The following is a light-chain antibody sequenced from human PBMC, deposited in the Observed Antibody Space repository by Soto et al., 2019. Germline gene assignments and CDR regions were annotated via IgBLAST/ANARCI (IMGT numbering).Light chain of an antibody. J-gene: IGLJ2*01. CDR3: QSYDSSLSGYVV. Sequence: QSVLTQPPSVSGAPGQRVTISCTGSSSNIGAGYDVHWYQQLPGTAPKLLIFGNSNRPSGVPDRFSGSKSGTSASLAITGLQAEDAADYYCQSYDSSLSGYVVFGGWTKLTVL. CDR2: GNS. CDR1: SSNIGAGYD. V-gene: IGLV1-40*01.